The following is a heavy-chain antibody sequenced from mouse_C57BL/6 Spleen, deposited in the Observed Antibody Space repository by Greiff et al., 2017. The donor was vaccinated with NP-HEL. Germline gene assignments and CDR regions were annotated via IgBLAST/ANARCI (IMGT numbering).Heavy chain of an antibody. V-gene: IGHV5-4*01. Sequence: EVKLQESGGGLVKPGGSLKLSCAASGFTFSSYAMSWVRQTPEKRLEWVATISDGGSYTYYPDNVKGRFTISRDNAKNNLYLQMSHLKSEDTAMYYCARDRTTVVAPYAMDYWGQGTSVTVSS. CDR2: ISDGGSYT. CDR3: ARDRTTVVAPYAMDY. D-gene: IGHD1-1*01. CDR1: GFTFSSYA. J-gene: IGHJ4*01.